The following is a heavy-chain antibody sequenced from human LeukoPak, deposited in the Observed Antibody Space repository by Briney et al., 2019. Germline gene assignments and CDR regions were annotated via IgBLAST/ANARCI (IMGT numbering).Heavy chain of an antibody. CDR1: GYTFTSYG. CDR2: ISAYNGNT. V-gene: IGHV1-18*01. J-gene: IGHJ5*02. Sequence: ASVKVSCKASGYTFTSYGISWVRQAPGQGLEWMGWISAYNGNTNYAQKLQGRVTMTTDTSTSTAYMELRSLRSDDTAVYYCARDQKYYDFWSGWDPSGGESGWFDPWGQGTLVTVSS. CDR3: ARDQKYYDFWSGWDPSGGESGWFDP. D-gene: IGHD3-3*01.